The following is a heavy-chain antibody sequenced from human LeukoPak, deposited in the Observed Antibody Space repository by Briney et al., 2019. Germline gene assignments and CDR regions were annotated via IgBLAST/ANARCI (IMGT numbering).Heavy chain of an antibody. CDR2: ISRSATTI. D-gene: IGHD6-13*01. CDR1: GFTFSSYS. CDR3: ARVGALSSSWLLY. J-gene: IGHJ4*02. Sequence: GGSLRLSCAASGFTFSSYSMNWVRQAPGKGLEWVSSISRSATTIYYADSVKGRFTISRDNAKNSLYLQMDSLRAEDTAVYFCARVGALSSSWLLYWGQGTLVTVSS. V-gene: IGHV3-48*04.